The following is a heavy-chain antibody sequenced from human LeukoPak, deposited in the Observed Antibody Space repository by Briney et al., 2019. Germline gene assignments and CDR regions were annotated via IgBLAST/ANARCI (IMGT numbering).Heavy chain of an antibody. CDR2: MNPNSGNT. CDR1: GYTFTSYD. J-gene: IGHJ4*02. D-gene: IGHD1-26*01. V-gene: IGHV1-8*01. CDR3: ARGPVGATRPGDDYFDY. Sequence: ASVKVSCKASGYTFTSYDINWVRQATGQGLEWMGWMNPNSGNTGYAQKFQGRVTMTRNTSISTAYMELSSLRSEDTAVYYCARGPVGATRPGDDYFDYWGQGTLVTVSS.